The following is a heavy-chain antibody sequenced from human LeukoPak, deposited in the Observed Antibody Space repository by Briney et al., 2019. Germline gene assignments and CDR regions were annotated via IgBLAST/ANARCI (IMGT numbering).Heavy chain of an antibody. CDR3: AKDIGVGSCNGCLFDY. V-gene: IGHV3-30*02. D-gene: IGHD2-15*01. CDR1: GFTFSSYG. Sequence: GGSLRLSCGASGFTFSSYGMHWVRQAPGKGLEWVAFIRYDGGNKNYADSVKGRFTISRDNSKNSLYLQMNSLRTEDTALYYCAKDIGVGSCNGCLFDYWGQGTLVTVSS. J-gene: IGHJ4*02. CDR2: IRYDGGNK.